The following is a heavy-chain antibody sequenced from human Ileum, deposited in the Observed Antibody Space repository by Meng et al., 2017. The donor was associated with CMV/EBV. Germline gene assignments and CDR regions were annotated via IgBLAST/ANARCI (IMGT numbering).Heavy chain of an antibody. D-gene: IGHD1-26*01. CDR3: ARDQSFKIDY. J-gene: IGHJ4*02. CDR2: IKSDGSIT. Sequence: RGSLRLSCAASGFTFSSHWMYWVRQAPGKGLMYVSRIKSDGSITSYADSVRGRFTISRDNAKNTLYLQMNSLRDADTAVYYCARDQSFKIDYWGQGTLVTVSS. CDR1: GFTFSSHW. V-gene: IGHV3-74*01.